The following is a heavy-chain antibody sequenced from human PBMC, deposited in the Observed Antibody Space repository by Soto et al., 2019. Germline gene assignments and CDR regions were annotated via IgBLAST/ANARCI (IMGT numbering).Heavy chain of an antibody. D-gene: IGHD4-17*01. CDR1: GGSFSGYY. CDR3: ARETTVTTMLSLAY. CDR2: INHSGST. V-gene: IGHV4-34*01. J-gene: IGHJ4*02. Sequence: SETLSLTCAVYGGSFSGYYWSWIRQPPGKGLEWIGEINHSGSTNYNPSLKSRVTISVDTSKNQFSLKLSSVTAADTAVYYCARETTVTTMLSLAYWGQGTLVTVSS.